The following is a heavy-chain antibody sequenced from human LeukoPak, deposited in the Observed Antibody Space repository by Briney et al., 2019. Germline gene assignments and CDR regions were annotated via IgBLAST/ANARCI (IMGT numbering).Heavy chain of an antibody. J-gene: IGHJ3*02. D-gene: IGHD3-22*01. CDR1: GGSISSNY. CDR2: IYYGGST. Sequence: SETLSLARTVSGGSISSNYRSWIRQPPGKGLEWVGYIYYGGSTNYNPYLRSSVTISVDTSNNQFSPKLSSVTAADTDVYYCERERQGNYYDSSGYYQNDAVDIWGQGTMVTVSS. CDR3: ERERQGNYYDSSGYYQNDAVDI. V-gene: IGHV4-59*01.